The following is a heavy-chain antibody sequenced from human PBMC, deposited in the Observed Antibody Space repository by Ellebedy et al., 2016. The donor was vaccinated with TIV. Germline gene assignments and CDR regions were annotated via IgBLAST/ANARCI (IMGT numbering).Heavy chain of an antibody. CDR1: GFTFNDYA. Sequence: GESLKISCAASGFTFNDYAIYWVRQAPGKGLDWVAFISYDGTKTYSADSVKGRFTISRDNSKSTVYLQMDSLRLEDTAIYYCARVYCPWDLSSKSYYFYYMDVWGKGTTVTVSS. J-gene: IGHJ6*03. V-gene: IGHV3-30*04. D-gene: IGHD3-16*02. CDR3: ARVYCPWDLSSKSYYFYYMDV. CDR2: ISYDGTKT.